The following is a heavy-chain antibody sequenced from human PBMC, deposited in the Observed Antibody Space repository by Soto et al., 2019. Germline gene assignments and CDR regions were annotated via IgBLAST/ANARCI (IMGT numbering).Heavy chain of an antibody. CDR1: GYSFTSYW. CDR2: IYPGDSDT. Sequence: PGESLKISCKGSGYSFTSYWIGWVRQMPGKGLEWMGIIYPGDSDTRYSPSFQGQVTISADKSISTAYLQWSSLKASDTAMYYCARHDSSSRGYYYYGMDVWGQGTTVTVSS. CDR3: ARHDSSSRGYYYYGMDV. D-gene: IGHD6-13*01. J-gene: IGHJ6*02. V-gene: IGHV5-51*01.